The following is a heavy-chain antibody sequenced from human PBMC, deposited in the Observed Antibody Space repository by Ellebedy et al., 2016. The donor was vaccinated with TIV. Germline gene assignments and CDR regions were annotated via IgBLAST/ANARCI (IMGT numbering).Heavy chain of an antibody. Sequence: PGGSLRLSCAASGFTFSSYAMRWVRQAPGKGLEWVSGISDSGDTTYYPDSVKGRFTISRDNSKNTLYLQMNSLRVEDTAVYYCAKQKSTSAGSSDIWGQGAMVTVSS. D-gene: IGHD2-2*01. CDR3: AKQKSTSAGSSDI. CDR2: ISDSGDTT. CDR1: GFTFSSYA. J-gene: IGHJ3*02. V-gene: IGHV3-23*01.